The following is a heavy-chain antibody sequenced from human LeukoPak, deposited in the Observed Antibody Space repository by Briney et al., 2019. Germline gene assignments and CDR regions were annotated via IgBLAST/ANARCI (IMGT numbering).Heavy chain of an antibody. CDR3: AHRRRSMLPDY. CDR2: IYWNDDK. CDR1: GCSLRTSGVG. D-gene: IGHD2-8*01. Sequence: SGPTLVNPTQTLTLTCTFSGCSLRTSGVGVGWIRQPPGKALEWLALIYWNDDKRYSPSLKSRLTITKDTSKNQVVLTMTNMAPVDTATYYCAHRRRSMLPDYWGQGTLVTVSS. V-gene: IGHV2-5*01. J-gene: IGHJ4*02.